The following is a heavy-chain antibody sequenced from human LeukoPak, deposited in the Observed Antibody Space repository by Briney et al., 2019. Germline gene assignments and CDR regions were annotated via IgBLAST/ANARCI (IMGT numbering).Heavy chain of an antibody. V-gene: IGHV6-1*01. CDR3: AREHLHYYDSSGYDPFDY. CDR1: GDSVSSYSAA. J-gene: IGHJ4*02. Sequence: SQTLSLTCAISGDSVSSYSAAWNWIRQSPSRGLEWLGRTYYRSKWYNDYAVSVKSRITINPDTSKNQFSLQLNSVTPEDTAVYYCAREHLHYYDSSGYDPFDYWGQGTLVTVSS. CDR2: TYYRSKWYN. D-gene: IGHD3-22*01.